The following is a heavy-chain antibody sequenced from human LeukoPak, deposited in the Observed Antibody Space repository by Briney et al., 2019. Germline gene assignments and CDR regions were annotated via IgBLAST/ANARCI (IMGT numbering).Heavy chain of an antibody. CDR2: ISYDGSNK. CDR1: GFTFSSYA. D-gene: IGHD6-19*01. CDR3: AKSRRAVADYTEYFQH. J-gene: IGHJ1*01. V-gene: IGHV3-30-3*02. Sequence: GGSLRLSCAASGFTFSSYAMHWVRQAPGKGLEWVAVISYDGSNKYYADSVKGRFTISRDNSKNTLYLQMNSLRAEDTAVYYCAKSRRAVADYTEYFQHWGQGTLVTVSS.